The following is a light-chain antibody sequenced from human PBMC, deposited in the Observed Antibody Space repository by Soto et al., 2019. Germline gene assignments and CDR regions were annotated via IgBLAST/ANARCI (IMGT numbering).Light chain of an antibody. Sequence: QSALTQPASVSGSPGQSITISCTGTSSDVGGYNYVSWYQQHPGKAPKLMIYDGANRLSGISNRFSGSKSGNTASLTISGLQAEDEADYYCSSYTTITTVVFGGGTKLKVL. CDR2: DGA. J-gene: IGLJ2*01. CDR1: SSDVGGYNY. V-gene: IGLV2-14*01. CDR3: SSYTTITTVV.